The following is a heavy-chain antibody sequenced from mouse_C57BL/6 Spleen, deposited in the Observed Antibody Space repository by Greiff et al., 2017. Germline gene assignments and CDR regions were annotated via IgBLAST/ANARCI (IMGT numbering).Heavy chain of an antibody. CDR3: ARSSSYAAMDY. J-gene: IGHJ4*01. CDR2: IYPGSGNT. V-gene: IGHV1-76*01. Sequence: VQLQQSGAELVRPGASVKLSCKASGYTFTDYYINWVKQRPGQGLEWIARIYPGSGNTYYNETFKGKATLTAEKSSSTAYMQLSSLTSEDSAVYFCARSSSYAAMDYWGQGTSVTVSS. CDR1: GYTFTDYY. D-gene: IGHD1-1*01.